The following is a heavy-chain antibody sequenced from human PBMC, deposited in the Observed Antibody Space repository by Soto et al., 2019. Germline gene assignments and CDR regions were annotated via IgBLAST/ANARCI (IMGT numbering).Heavy chain of an antibody. V-gene: IGHV1-24*01. J-gene: IGHJ2*01. Sequence: GASVKVSCKVSGYTLTELSMHWVRQAPGKGLEWMGGFDPEDGETIYAQKFQGRVTMTEDTSTDTAYMELSSLRSEDTAVYYCATDWSTVTTGSFGWYFDLWGRGTLVTVSS. CDR2: FDPEDGET. CDR3: ATDWSTVTTGSFGWYFDL. D-gene: IGHD4-17*01. CDR1: GYTLTELS.